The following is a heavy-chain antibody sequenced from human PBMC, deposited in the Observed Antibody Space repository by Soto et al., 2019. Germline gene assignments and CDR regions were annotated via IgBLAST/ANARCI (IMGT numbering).Heavy chain of an antibody. CDR2: IIPIFGTA. CDR1: GGTFSSYA. V-gene: IGHV1-69*12. Sequence: QVQLVQSGAEVKKPGSSVKVSCKASGGTFSSYAISWVRQAPGQGLEWMGGIIPIFGTANYAQKFQGRVTITADESTSTAYLDLSSLRFEDTAGYYCAIGGDYFLSRSCFDPWGQGTLVTVSS. D-gene: IGHD4-17*01. CDR3: AIGGDYFLSRSCFDP. J-gene: IGHJ5*02.